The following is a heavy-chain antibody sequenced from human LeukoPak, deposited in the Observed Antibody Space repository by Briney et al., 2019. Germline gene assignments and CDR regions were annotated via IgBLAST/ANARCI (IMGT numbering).Heavy chain of an antibody. V-gene: IGHV3-21*01. J-gene: IGHJ4*02. Sequence: KTGGSLRLSCAASGFTFSSYTMNWVRQAPGKGLEWVSSIDGSSTYIYYADSVKGRFTISRDNAKNSLYLQMNSLRADDTAVYYCARVITMIVVVDYWGLGTLVTVSS. CDR2: IDGSSTYI. CDR3: ARVITMIVVVDY. CDR1: GFTFSSYT. D-gene: IGHD3-22*01.